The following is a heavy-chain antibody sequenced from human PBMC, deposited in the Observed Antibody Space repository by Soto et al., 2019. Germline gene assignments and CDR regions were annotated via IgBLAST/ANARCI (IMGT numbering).Heavy chain of an antibody. D-gene: IGHD3-3*01. CDR3: ARDLRFRRFYGMDV. CDR2: IYYIGSI. V-gene: IGHV4-31*03. Sequence: SETLSLTCTVSGGSISSGGYYWSWIRQHPGKGLEWIGYIYYIGSIYYNPSLKSRVTISVDTSKNQFSLKLSSVTAADTAVYYCARDLRFRRFYGMDVWGQGTTVTLSS. J-gene: IGHJ6*02. CDR1: GGSISSGGYY.